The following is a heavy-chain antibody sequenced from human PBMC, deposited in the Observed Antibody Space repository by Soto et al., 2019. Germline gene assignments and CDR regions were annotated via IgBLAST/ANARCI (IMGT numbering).Heavy chain of an antibody. CDR2: INHSGST. CDR1: GGSFSGYY. CDR3: ARGLAGGFGY. J-gene: IGHJ4*02. Sequence: QVQLQQWGAGLLKPSETLSLTCAVYGGSFSGYYWSWIRQPPGKGLEWIGEINHSGSTNYNPSLKSRVTISVDTSKNQFSLKLSSGTAADTAVYYCARGLAGGFGYWGQGTLVTVSS. D-gene: IGHD6-19*01. V-gene: IGHV4-34*01.